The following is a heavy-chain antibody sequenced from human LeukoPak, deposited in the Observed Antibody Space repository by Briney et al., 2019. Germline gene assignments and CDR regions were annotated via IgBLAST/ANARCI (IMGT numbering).Heavy chain of an antibody. V-gene: IGHV1-69*05. Sequence: ASVNVSCKASGGTFSSYAISWVRQAPGQGLEWMGGINPIFGTANYPQKFQGRVTTTTDESTSTAYMELSSLRSEDTAVYYCARSVCSSTSCYMYYYYYYMDVWGKGTTVTVSS. CDR2: INPIFGTA. CDR3: ARSVCSSTSCYMYYYYYYMDV. D-gene: IGHD2-2*02. J-gene: IGHJ6*03. CDR1: GGTFSSYA.